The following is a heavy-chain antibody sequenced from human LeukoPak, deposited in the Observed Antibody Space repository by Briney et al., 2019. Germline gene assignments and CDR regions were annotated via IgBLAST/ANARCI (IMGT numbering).Heavy chain of an antibody. CDR2: ISGSGGST. V-gene: IGHV3-23*01. CDR3: AGPYYDILTGYWSTTGY. CDR1: GFTFGIYA. J-gene: IGHJ4*02. D-gene: IGHD3-9*01. Sequence: GGSLRLSCAASGFTFGIYAMSWVRQAPGKGLEWVSAISGSGGSTYYADSVKGRFTISGDNSKNTLYLQMNSLRAEDTAVYYCAGPYYDILTGYWSTTGYWGQGTLVTVSS.